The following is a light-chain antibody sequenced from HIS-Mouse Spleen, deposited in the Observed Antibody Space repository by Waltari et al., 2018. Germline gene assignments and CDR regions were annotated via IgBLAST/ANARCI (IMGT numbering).Light chain of an antibody. CDR3: YSTDSSGNHRV. V-gene: IGLV3-10*01. CDR1: ALPNKY. J-gene: IGLJ2*01. Sequence: SYELTQPPSVSVSPGQTARITCSGDALPNKYAYLYQQKSGQAPVLVIYEDSKRTSWIPERFSGSSSGTMATLTISGAQVEDEADYYCYSTDSSGNHRVFGGGTKLTVL. CDR2: EDS.